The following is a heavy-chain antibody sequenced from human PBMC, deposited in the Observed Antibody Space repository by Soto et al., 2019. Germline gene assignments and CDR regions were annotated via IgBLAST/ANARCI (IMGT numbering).Heavy chain of an antibody. Sequence: PGGSLRLSCAASGFTFNTFWMSWVRQSPGKGLEWVANIKHDGSETYYADSVKGRFTISRDNAKNSLFLQMNTLRTEDTAVYYCARDFATHCSGSICYPYAYWGQGALVTVSS. CDR1: GFTFNTFW. D-gene: IGHD2-15*01. CDR2: IKHDGSET. J-gene: IGHJ4*02. V-gene: IGHV3-7*03. CDR3: ARDFATHCSGSICYPYAY.